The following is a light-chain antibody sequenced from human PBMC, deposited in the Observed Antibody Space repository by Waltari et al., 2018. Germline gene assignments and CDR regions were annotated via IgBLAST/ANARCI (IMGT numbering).Light chain of an antibody. J-gene: IGLJ2*01. CDR1: TSNIGSSY. CDR2: KSN. V-gene: IGLV1-47*01. Sequence: QSVLTQPPSASGTPGQRVAVSCSGSTSNIGSSYVYWYQQLPGTAPKLLIVKSNQGPSGVPDRCSGSKAGTSASLAISGLRSEDEGDYCCAAWDDSLSAVVFGGGTQLTVL. CDR3: AAWDDSLSAVV.